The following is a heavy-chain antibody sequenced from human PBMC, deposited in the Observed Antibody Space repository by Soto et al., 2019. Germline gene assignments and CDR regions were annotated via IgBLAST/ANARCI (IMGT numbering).Heavy chain of an antibody. V-gene: IGHV3-74*01. D-gene: IGHD6-13*01. CDR2: INSDGSST. J-gene: IGHJ5*02. CDR1: GFTFSSYW. CDR3: ARDRRVAAGYNWFDP. Sequence: GGSLRLSCAASGFTFSSYWMHWVRQAPGKGLVWVSRINSDGSSTSYADSVKGRFTISRDNAKNTLYLQMNSLRAEDTAVYYCARDRRVAAGYNWFDPWGQGTLVTVSS.